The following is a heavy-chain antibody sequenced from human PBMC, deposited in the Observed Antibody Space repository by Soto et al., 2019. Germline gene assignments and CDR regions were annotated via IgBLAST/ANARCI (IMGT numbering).Heavy chain of an antibody. V-gene: IGHV3-33*08. Sequence: GGSLRLSCAASGFTFSRFGIHWVRQAPGKGLEWVAVIWYDGSNKYYADSVKGRFTISRDNSNNMVFLQMNSLRAEDTAMYSCVRYEGTAAEGPYYYYALDVWGQGTTVTVSS. CDR1: GFTFSRFG. CDR2: IWYDGSNK. J-gene: IGHJ6*02. D-gene: IGHD6-13*01. CDR3: VRYEGTAAEGPYYYYALDV.